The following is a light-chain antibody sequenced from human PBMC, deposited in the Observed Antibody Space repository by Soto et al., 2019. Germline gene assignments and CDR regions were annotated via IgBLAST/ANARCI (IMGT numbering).Light chain of an antibody. V-gene: IGKV3-20*01. CDR1: QSITSGY. J-gene: IGKJ5*01. CDR2: GAS. CDR3: QQYVSSPT. Sequence: IVLTQSPGTLSLFPGERATLSCRASQSITSGYLAWYQQKPGQSPRLLIYGASSRATGIPDRFSGSGSGTDFTLTISRLEPEDFAVYYCQQYVSSPTFGQGTRLEIK.